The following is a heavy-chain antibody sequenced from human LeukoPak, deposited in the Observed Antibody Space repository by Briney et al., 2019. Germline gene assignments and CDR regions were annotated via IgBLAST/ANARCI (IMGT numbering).Heavy chain of an antibody. V-gene: IGHV3-48*01. CDR1: GFTFSSYS. CDR3: ARDTLGGIAYD. J-gene: IGHJ4*02. CDR2: ISSSSSTI. D-gene: IGHD2-15*01. Sequence: GGSLRLSGAASGFTFSSYSMNWVRQAPGKGLEWVSYISSSSSTIFYADSVKGRFSISRDHSKNTLYLQMNSLRVEDTAVYYCARDTLGGIAYDWGQGTLVTVSS.